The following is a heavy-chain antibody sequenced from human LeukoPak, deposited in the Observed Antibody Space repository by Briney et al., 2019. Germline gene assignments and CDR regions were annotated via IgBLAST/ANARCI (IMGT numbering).Heavy chain of an antibody. J-gene: IGHJ5*02. CDR2: IYHSGST. CDR3: ARQIVAAINWFDP. D-gene: IGHD2-15*01. Sequence: SETLSLTCAVSGYSISSGYYWGWIRQPPGKGLEWIGSIYHSGSTYYNPSLKSRVTISVDTSKSQFSLKLSSVTAADTAVYYCARQIVAAINWFDPWGQGTLVTVSS. CDR1: GYSISSGYY. V-gene: IGHV4-38-2*01.